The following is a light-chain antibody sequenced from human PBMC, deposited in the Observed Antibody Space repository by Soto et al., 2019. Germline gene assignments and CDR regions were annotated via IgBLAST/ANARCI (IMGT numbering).Light chain of an antibody. CDR3: QQYNSYPWT. CDR2: KAS. Sequence: DIQMTPSPSTLSASVGDRVTITCRASQSISSWLAWYQQKPGKAPKLLIYKASSLESGVPSRFSGSGSGTEFTLTISSLRPDDFATYYCQQYNSYPWTFGQGTKVDIK. CDR1: QSISSW. V-gene: IGKV1-5*03. J-gene: IGKJ1*01.